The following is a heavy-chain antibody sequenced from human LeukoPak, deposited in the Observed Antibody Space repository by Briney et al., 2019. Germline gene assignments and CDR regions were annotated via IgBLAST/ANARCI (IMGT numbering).Heavy chain of an antibody. Sequence: PSETLSLTCAVYGGSFSGYYWSWIRQPPGKGLEWIGEINHSGSTNYNPSLKSRVTISVDTSKNQFSLKLSSVTAADTAVYYCARQGLRGFGYWGQGTLVTVSS. CDR2: INHSGST. V-gene: IGHV4-34*01. J-gene: IGHJ4*02. CDR3: ARQGLRGFGY. CDR1: GGSFSGYY. D-gene: IGHD5-12*01.